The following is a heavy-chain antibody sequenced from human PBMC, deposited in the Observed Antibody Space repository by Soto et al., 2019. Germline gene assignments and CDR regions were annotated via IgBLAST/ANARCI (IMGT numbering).Heavy chain of an antibody. CDR1: GFTFSSYW. D-gene: IGHD3-10*01. J-gene: IGHJ4*02. CDR2: IKQDGSEK. CDR3: AGGWFGELLFRKNLFGPFDY. V-gene: IGHV3-7*01. Sequence: GGSLRLSCAASGFTFSSYWMSWVRQAPGKGLEWVANIKQDGSEKYYVDSVKGRFTISRDNAKNSLYLQMNSLRAEDTAVYYCAGGWFGELLFRKNLFGPFDYWGQGTLVTVSS.